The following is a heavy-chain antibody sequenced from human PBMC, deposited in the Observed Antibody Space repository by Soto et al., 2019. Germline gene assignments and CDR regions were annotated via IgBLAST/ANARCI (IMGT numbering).Heavy chain of an antibody. Sequence: QMQLVQSGAEVRMPGSSVKVSCKASGGTFSTCSINWVRQAPGQGLEWMGGIIPLFGTTNYAQKFKGRVTITADESTSTAYMELSSLRAEDAAVYYCARGATHGSSWYFWFDPWGQGTLVTVSS. CDR2: IIPLFGTT. CDR1: GGTFSTCS. CDR3: ARGATHGSSWYFWFDP. V-gene: IGHV1-69*01. J-gene: IGHJ5*02. D-gene: IGHD6-13*01.